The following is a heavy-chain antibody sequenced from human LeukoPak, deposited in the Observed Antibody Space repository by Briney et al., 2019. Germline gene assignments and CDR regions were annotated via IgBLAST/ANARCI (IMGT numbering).Heavy chain of an antibody. Sequence: GGSLRLSCAASGFTFSNSWMNWVRQAPGKGLEWVANIKHDGSEKYYVDSVKGRFTISRDNAKNSLYLQMNSLRAEDTAVYYCARDPLGSSSAYWGQGTLVTVSS. CDR2: IKHDGSEK. CDR3: ARDPLGSSSAY. J-gene: IGHJ4*02. V-gene: IGHV3-7*01. CDR1: GFTFSNSW. D-gene: IGHD6-6*01.